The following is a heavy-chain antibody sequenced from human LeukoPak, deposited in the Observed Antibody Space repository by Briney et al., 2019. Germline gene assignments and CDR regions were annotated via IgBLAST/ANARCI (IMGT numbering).Heavy chain of an antibody. CDR3: ARELTDVAGDGLDV. J-gene: IGHJ3*01. Sequence: GGSLRHSCTASGFTFSSYEMNWVRQAPGKGLEWVSYIWSSGSPTHYADSVKGRFTISRDNAKNSLYLQMSSLRADDTAVYYCARELTDVAGDGLDVWGQGTMVTVSS. CDR2: IWSSGSPT. CDR1: GFTFSSYE. V-gene: IGHV3-48*03. D-gene: IGHD5-12*01.